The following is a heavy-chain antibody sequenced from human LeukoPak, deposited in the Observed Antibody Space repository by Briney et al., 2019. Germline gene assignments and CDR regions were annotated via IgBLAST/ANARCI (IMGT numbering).Heavy chain of an antibody. V-gene: IGHV3-23*01. CDR1: GFTFSSYA. CDR3: ARRRVGSTLGGFDY. CDR2: ISGSSGST. J-gene: IGHJ4*02. Sequence: GGSLRLSCAASGFTFSSYAMSWVRQAPGKGLEWVSAISGSSGSTYYADSVKGRFTISRDNSKNTLYLQMNSLRAEDTAMYYCARRRVGSTLGGFDYWGQGTLVTVSS. D-gene: IGHD1-26*01.